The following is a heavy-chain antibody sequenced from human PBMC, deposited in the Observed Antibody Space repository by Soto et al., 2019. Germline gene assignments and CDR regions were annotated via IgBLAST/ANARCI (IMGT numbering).Heavy chain of an antibody. D-gene: IGHD2-8*01. Sequence: QVQLVQSGAEVKKPGSSVRVSCKASGGTFSNFGFSWVRQAPGQGLEWMGGIIPIFASSNYAQKFQGRLTITADEPTSTAKMALSRLRSEDTAVYFCAKDVGFKQVLIVFETLGQGTLVTVSS. J-gene: IGHJ5*02. CDR3: AKDVGFKQVLIVFET. V-gene: IGHV1-69*01. CDR1: GGTFSNFG. CDR2: IIPIFASS.